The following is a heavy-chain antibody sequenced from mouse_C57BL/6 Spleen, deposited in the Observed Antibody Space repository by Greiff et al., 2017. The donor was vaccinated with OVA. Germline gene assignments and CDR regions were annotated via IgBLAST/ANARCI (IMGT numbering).Heavy chain of an antibody. D-gene: IGHD1-1*02. CDR2: IHPSDSDT. Sequence: QVHVKQPGAELVKPGASVKVSCKASGYTFTSYWMHWVKQRPGQGLEWIGRIHPSDSDTNYNQKFKGKATLTVEKASSPAYMQLSSLTSEDSAVYYCSIWWHFDYWGQGTTLTVSS. J-gene: IGHJ2*01. CDR1: GYTFTSYW. CDR3: SIWWHFDY. V-gene: IGHV1-74*01.